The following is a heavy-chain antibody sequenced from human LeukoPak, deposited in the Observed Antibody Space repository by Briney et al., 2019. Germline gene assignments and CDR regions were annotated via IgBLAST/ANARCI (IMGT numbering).Heavy chain of an antibody. CDR2: LSHSGST. CDR3: ARHIQGANVCDY. Sequence: SETLSLTCTVSGGSLSSSNPYWGWIRQPPGKGLEWIGSLSHSGSTYYNPSLKSRTTISVATSKSQSSLRLTSVTAADTALYYCARHIQGANVCDYWGQGTLVTVPS. V-gene: IGHV4-39*01. CDR1: GGSLSSSNPY. D-gene: IGHD2-21*01. J-gene: IGHJ4*02.